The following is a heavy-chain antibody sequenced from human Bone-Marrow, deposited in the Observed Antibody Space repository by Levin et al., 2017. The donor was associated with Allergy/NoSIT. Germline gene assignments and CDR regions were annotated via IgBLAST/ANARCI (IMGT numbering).Heavy chain of an antibody. CDR1: GGSINSGDYY. CDR3: ARHYCTTTSCSGFDP. J-gene: IGHJ5*02. Sequence: KPSETLSLTCTVSGGSINSGDYYWTWIRQPPGTGLEWIGYIYYSGSTYYNPSLKSRVTISVDTSKNQFSLKLSSVTAADTAVYYCARHYCTTTSCSGFDPWGQGTLVTVSS. D-gene: IGHD2-2*01. CDR2: IYYSGST. V-gene: IGHV4-30-4*01.